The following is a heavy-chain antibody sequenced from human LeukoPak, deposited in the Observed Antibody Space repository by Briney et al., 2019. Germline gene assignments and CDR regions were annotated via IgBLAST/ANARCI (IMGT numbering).Heavy chain of an antibody. CDR2: ISYNGSKE. CDR3: AKDHMAMYLYFGELKGLPGY. D-gene: IGHD3-10*01. J-gene: IGHJ4*02. V-gene: IGHV3-30*18. Sequence: GGSLRLSCVASGFTFSSNGMYWVRQAPGKGLEWVAVISYNGSKEYYADSVKGRFTISRDNSKNTLYLQMASLRAEDTAVYYCAKDHMAMYLYFGELKGLPGYWGQGTLVTVSS. CDR1: GFTFSSNG.